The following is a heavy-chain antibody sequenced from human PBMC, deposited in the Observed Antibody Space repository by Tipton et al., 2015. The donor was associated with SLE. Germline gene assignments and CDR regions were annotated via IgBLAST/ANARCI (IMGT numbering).Heavy chain of an antibody. CDR2: INHSGST. CDR1: GGSFSGYY. Sequence: TLSLTCAVYGGSFSGYYWSWIRQPPGKGLEWIGEINHSGSTNYNPSLKSRVTISVDTSKNQFSLKLSSVTPEDTAVYYCARVTIAAAGGDAFDIWGQGTMVTVSS. CDR3: ARVTIAAAGGDAFDI. V-gene: IGHV4-34*01. J-gene: IGHJ3*02. D-gene: IGHD6-13*01.